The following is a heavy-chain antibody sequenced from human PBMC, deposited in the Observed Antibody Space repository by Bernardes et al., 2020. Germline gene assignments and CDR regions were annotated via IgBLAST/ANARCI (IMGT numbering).Heavy chain of an antibody. CDR2: ISWNSGSI. CDR3: ATGFGYYGSGSPLY. J-gene: IGHJ4*02. D-gene: IGHD3-10*01. CDR1: GFTFDDYA. V-gene: IGHV3-9*01. Sequence: GGSLRLSCAASGFTFDDYAMHWVRQAPGKGLEWVSGISWNSGSIGYADSVKGRFTISRDNAKNSLYLQMNSLRAEDTALYYCATGFGYYGSGSPLYWGQGTLVTVSS.